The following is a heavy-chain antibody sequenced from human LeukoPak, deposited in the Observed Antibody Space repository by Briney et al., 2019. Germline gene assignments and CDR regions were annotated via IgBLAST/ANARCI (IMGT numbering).Heavy chain of an antibody. J-gene: IGHJ4*02. CDR2: IYYSGST. CDR3: ARQGYADFSPRPFDY. CDR1: GGSISSSSYY. V-gene: IGHV4-39*01. D-gene: IGHD4-17*01. Sequence: SETLSLTCTVSGGSISSSSYYWGWIRQPPGKGLEWIGSIYYSGSTNYNPSLKNRVTISVDTSKNQFSLKLRSVTAADTAVFYCARQGYADFSPRPFDYWGQGTLATVSS.